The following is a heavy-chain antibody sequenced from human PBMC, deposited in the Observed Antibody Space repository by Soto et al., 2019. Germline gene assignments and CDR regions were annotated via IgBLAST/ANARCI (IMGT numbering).Heavy chain of an antibody. J-gene: IGHJ4*02. CDR2: INPNSGGT. CDR1: GYTFTGYY. CDR3: ARAQPTSYYYDSSGYYY. D-gene: IGHD3-22*01. V-gene: IGHV1-2*04. Sequence: ASVKVSCKASGYTFTGYYMHWVRKAPGQGLEWMGWINPNSGGTNYAQKFQGWVTMTRDTSISTAYMELSRLRSDDTAVYYCARAQPTSYYYDSSGYYYWGQGTLVTVSS.